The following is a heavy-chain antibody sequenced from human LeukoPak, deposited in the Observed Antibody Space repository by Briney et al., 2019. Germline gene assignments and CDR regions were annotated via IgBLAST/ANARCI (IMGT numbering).Heavy chain of an antibody. CDR1: GFTFDDYG. CDR2: ISGSGGST. CDR3: AKVYARPPAHYDSSGYFDY. V-gene: IGHV3-23*01. Sequence: TGGSLRLSCAASGFTFDDYGMSWVRQAPGKGLEWVSAISGSGGSTYYADSVKGRFTISRDNSKNTLYLQMNSLRAEDTAVYYCAKVYARPPAHYDSSGYFDYWGQGTLVTVSS. D-gene: IGHD3-22*01. J-gene: IGHJ4*02.